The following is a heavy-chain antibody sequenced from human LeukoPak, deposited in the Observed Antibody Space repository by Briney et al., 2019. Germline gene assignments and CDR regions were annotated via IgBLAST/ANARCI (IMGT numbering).Heavy chain of an antibody. CDR3: ARGYSYGYFDY. D-gene: IGHD5-18*01. J-gene: IGHJ4*02. CDR1: GGSFSGYY. Sequence: KAPETLSLTCAVYGGSFSGYYWSWIRQPPGKGLEWIGEINHSGSTNYNPSLKSRVTISVDTSKNQFSLKLSSVTAADKAVYYCARGYSYGYFDYWGQGTLVTVSS. CDR2: INHSGST. V-gene: IGHV4-34*01.